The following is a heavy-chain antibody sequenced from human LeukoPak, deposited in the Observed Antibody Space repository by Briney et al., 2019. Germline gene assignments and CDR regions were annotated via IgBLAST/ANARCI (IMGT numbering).Heavy chain of an antibody. CDR1: GFTFSSNY. Sequence: GGSLRLSCAASGFTFSSNYMSWVRQAPGKGLEWVSVIYSGGSTYYADSVKGRFTISRDNSKNTLYLQMNSLRAEDTAVYYCARPLITSGGMDVWGKGTTVTVPS. J-gene: IGHJ6*04. CDR2: IYSGGST. CDR3: ARPLITSGGMDV. V-gene: IGHV3-66*02. D-gene: IGHD2-2*01.